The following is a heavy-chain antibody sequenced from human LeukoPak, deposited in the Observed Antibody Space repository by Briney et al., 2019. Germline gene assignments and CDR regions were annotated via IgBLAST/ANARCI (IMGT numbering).Heavy chain of an antibody. CDR1: GYSFTSYW. J-gene: IGHJ4*02. D-gene: IGHD5-18*01. CDR3: ARRTVDTAMDLYYFDY. V-gene: IGHV5-51*01. Sequence: GESLKISWKGSGYSFTSYWSGWVRQMPGKGLEWMGIIYPGDSDTRYSPSFQGQVTISADKSISTAYLQWSSLKASDTAMYYCARRTVDTAMDLYYFDYWGQGTLVTVSS. CDR2: IYPGDSDT.